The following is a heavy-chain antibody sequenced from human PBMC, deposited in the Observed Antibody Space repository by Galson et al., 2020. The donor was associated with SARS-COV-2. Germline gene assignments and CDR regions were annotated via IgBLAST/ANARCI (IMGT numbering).Heavy chain of an antibody. V-gene: IGHV4-31*01. D-gene: IGHD3-10*01. J-gene: IGHJ4*02. CDR2: IYYTGST. Sequence: SQTLSLTCTVSGGSISSGAYYWSWIRQHPGKGLEWLGYIYYTGSTYYNPSLKSPLSISVDTSKNQFSLKLSSVTAADTAVYYCARTQTSGWIRGVMWHFDYWGQGTVVTVSS. CDR1: GGSISSGAYY. CDR3: ARTQTSGWIRGVMWHFDY.